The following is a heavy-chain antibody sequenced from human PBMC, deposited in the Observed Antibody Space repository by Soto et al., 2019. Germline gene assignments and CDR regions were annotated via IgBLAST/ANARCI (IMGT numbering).Heavy chain of an antibody. Sequence: GESLKISCAASGFTFSSYAMSWVRQAPGKGLEWVSAISGSGGSTYYADSVKGRFTISRDNSKNTLYLQMNSLRAEDTAVYYCAKSTVATIQCFDYWGQGTLVTVSS. CDR2: ISGSGGST. D-gene: IGHD5-12*01. CDR1: GFTFSSYA. J-gene: IGHJ4*02. CDR3: AKSTVATIQCFDY. V-gene: IGHV3-23*01.